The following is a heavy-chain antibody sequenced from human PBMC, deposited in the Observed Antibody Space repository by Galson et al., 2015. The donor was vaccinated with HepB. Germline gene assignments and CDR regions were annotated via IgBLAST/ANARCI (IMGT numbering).Heavy chain of an antibody. Sequence: SLRLSCAASGFTFSSYGMHWVRQAPGKGLEWVAVISYDGSNKYYADSVKGRFTISRDNSKNTLYLQMNSLRAEDTAVYYCATLGYCSSTSCYRLPFDYWGQGTLVTVSS. CDR2: ISYDGSNK. V-gene: IGHV3-30*03. CDR1: GFTFSSYG. J-gene: IGHJ4*02. CDR3: ATLGYCSSTSCYRLPFDY. D-gene: IGHD2-2*01.